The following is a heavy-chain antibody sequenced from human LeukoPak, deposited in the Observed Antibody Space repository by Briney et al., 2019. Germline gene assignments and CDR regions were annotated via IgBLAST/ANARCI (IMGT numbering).Heavy chain of an antibody. D-gene: IGHD3-10*01. CDR1: GFTFSSYA. Sequence: GGSLRLSCAASGFTFSSYALHWVRQAPEKGLEWVANIKQDGSEKNCVDSVKGRFTTSRDNAKNSLYLQMNSLRAEDTAMYYCARDRGANYFGSGSPPGGGYFDYWGQGTLVTVSS. J-gene: IGHJ4*02. CDR2: IKQDGSEK. V-gene: IGHV3-7*01. CDR3: ARDRGANYFGSGSPPGGGYFDY.